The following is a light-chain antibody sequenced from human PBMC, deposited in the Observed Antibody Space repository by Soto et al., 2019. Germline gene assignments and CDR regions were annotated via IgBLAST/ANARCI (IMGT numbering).Light chain of an antibody. CDR1: QSIHSW. Sequence: DILMTQSPSALSASVGDSVTITCRASQSIHSWVAWYQQKPGKAPKLLIYDASTLEGGVSSRFGGSGAGTEFTLTISSLQPDDFATYYCQQYHTYSYSFCQGTKLEIK. CDR3: QQYHTYSYS. J-gene: IGKJ2*01. CDR2: DAS. V-gene: IGKV1-5*01.